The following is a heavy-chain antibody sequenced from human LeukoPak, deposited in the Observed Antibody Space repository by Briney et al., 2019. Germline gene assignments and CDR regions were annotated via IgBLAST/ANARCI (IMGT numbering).Heavy chain of an antibody. V-gene: IGHV3-30*02. CDR2: IRSDGSIK. CDR1: GFIFSTYG. D-gene: IGHD1-26*01. J-gene: IGHJ4*02. CDR3: AREGYSGSYYYFDY. Sequence: PGGSLRLSCAASGFIFSTYGMHWVRQAPGKGLEWVAFIRSDGSIKYYADSVKGRFTISRDNSKNTLYLQMNSLRVEDTAVYYCAREGYSGSYYYFDYWGQGPLVTVSS.